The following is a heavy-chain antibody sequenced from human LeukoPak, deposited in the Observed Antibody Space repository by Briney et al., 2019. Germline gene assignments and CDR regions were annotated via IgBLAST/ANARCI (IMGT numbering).Heavy chain of an antibody. CDR2: ISGSGGST. J-gene: IGHJ6*03. D-gene: IGHD1-26*01. CDR3: AKDSGSYLYYYYYMDV. CDR1: GSTFSTDA. V-gene: IGHV3-23*01. Sequence: GGSLRLSCAASGSTFSTDAMHWVRQAPGKGLEWVSAISGSGGSTYYADSVKGRFTISRDNSKNTLYLQMNSLRAEDTAVYYCAKDSGSYLYYYYYMDVWGKGTTVTISS.